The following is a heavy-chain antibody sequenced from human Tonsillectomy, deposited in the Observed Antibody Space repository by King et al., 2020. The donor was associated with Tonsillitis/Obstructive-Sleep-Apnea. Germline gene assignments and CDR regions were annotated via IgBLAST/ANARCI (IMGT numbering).Heavy chain of an antibody. J-gene: IGHJ6*03. Sequence: VQLQQWGAGLLKPSETLSLTCAVYGGSFSGSYWSWIRQPPGKGLEWIGEINHSGSTNYNPSLKSRVTISVDTSKNQFSLKLSSVTAADTAAYYCARGDIVVVVAARDYYYYMDVWGKGTTVTVSS. CDR2: INHSGST. CDR1: GGSFSGSY. D-gene: IGHD2-15*01. CDR3: ARGDIVVVVAARDYYYYMDV. V-gene: IGHV4-34*01.